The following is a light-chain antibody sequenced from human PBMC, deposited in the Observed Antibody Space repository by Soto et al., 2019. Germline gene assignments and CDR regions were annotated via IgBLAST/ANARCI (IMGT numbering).Light chain of an antibody. Sequence: QSVLTQPPSSSGSPGQSVTISCTGTSGDICGYDYVSWYQQHPGKAPKLMIYEVTKRPLGVPDRFSGSKSGNTASLTVSGLQAEDEADYYCSSYTGSNNPYVFGTGTKVTVL. CDR2: EVT. CDR1: SGDICGYDY. V-gene: IGLV2-8*01. CDR3: SSYTGSNNPYV. J-gene: IGLJ1*01.